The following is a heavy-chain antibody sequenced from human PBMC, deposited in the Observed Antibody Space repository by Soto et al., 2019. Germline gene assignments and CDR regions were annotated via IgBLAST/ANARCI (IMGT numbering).Heavy chain of an antibody. CDR3: ARAWDSSGYLDY. Sequence: EVQLVESGGGLVQPGGSLGLSCAASGFTVSSNYMSWVRQAPGKGLEWVSVIYSGGSTYYADSVKGRFTISRDNSKNTLYLQMNSLRAEDTAVYYCARAWDSSGYLDYWGQGTLVTVSS. D-gene: IGHD3-22*01. CDR1: GFTVSSNY. V-gene: IGHV3-66*01. CDR2: IYSGGST. J-gene: IGHJ4*02.